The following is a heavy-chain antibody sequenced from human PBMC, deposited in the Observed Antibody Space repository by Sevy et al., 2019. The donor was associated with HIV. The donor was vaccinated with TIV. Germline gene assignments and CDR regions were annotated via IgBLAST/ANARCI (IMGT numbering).Heavy chain of an antibody. Sequence: GGSLRLSCAASGFTFSSYAMSWVRQAPGKGLEWVSAISGSGGSTYYADSVKGRFTISRDNSKNTLYLQMNSLRAEDRAVYYCAKAIAAAATDGGAFDIWGQGTMVTVSS. J-gene: IGHJ3*02. CDR1: GFTFSSYA. V-gene: IGHV3-23*01. CDR3: AKAIAAAATDGGAFDI. CDR2: ISGSGGST. D-gene: IGHD6-13*01.